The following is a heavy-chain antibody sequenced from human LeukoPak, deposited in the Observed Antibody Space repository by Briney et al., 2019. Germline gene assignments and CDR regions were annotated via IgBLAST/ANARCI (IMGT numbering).Heavy chain of an antibody. Sequence: TGGSLRLSCAASGFTFSSYAMNWVRQTPGKGLEWVSGISWNSGSIGYADSVKGRFTISRDNAKNSLYLQMNSLRAEDMALYYCAKDWSWDYYDSSFDYWGQGTLVTVSS. J-gene: IGHJ4*02. D-gene: IGHD3-22*01. V-gene: IGHV3-9*03. CDR2: ISWNSGSI. CDR3: AKDWSWDYYDSSFDY. CDR1: GFTFSSYA.